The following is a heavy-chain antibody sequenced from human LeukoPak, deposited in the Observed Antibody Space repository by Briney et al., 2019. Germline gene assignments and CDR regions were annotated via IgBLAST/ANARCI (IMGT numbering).Heavy chain of an antibody. CDR2: IYYSGST. CDR1: GGSISSGGYY. V-gene: IGHV4-31*03. J-gene: IGHJ4*02. Sequence: PSQTLSLTCTVSGGSISSGGYYWSWLRQHPGKGLEWIGYIYYSGSTYYNPSLKGRVTISVDTSKNQFSLKLNSVTAADTAVYYCARLGYSYGYFDYWGQGTLVTVSS. D-gene: IGHD5-18*01. CDR3: ARLGYSYGYFDY.